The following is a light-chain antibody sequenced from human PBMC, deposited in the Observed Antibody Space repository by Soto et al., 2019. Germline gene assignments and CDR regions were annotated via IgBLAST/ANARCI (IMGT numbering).Light chain of an antibody. J-gene: IGKJ1*01. V-gene: IGKV1-6*01. CDR2: GAS. CDR1: QAIRND. CDR3: LHDYNYPRT. Sequence: AIQMTQSPSSLSASVGDRVTITCRASQAIRNDLGWYQKKLGRAPTILMYGASTLQSGVSSRFSGRGSCTEITLTIDSLQPEDSATYYCLHDYNYPRTFGPGTKVEVK.